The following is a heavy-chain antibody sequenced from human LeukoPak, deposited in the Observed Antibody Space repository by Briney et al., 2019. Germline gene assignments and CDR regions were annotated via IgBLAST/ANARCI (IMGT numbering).Heavy chain of an antibody. V-gene: IGHV4-59*12. CDR1: GGCISSYN. CDR3: AKSNGYGLVDI. D-gene: IGHD3-10*01. Sequence: SETLSLTCTVSGGCISSYNWNWIRQPPGKGLEWIGYIYYSGSTNYNSSLKSRVIISLDTSRNQFSLKLNSVTAADTAVYYCAKSNGYGLVDIWGQGTMVTVSS. J-gene: IGHJ3*02. CDR2: IYYSGST.